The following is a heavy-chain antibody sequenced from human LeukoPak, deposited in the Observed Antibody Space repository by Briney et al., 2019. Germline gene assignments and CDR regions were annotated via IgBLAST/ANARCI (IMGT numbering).Heavy chain of an antibody. Sequence: ASVKVSCKASGYTFTSYGISWVRQAPGQGLEWMGWINTNTGNPTYAQGFTGRFVFSLDTSVSTAYLQISSLKAEDTAVYYCARDKVAGTTGLYYMDVWGKGTTVTVSS. CDR2: INTNTGNP. CDR3: ARDKVAGTTGLYYMDV. V-gene: IGHV7-4-1*02. D-gene: IGHD6-19*01. J-gene: IGHJ6*03. CDR1: GYTFTSYG.